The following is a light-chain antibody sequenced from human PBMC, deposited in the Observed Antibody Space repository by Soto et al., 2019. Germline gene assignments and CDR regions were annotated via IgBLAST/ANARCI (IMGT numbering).Light chain of an antibody. CDR1: QSISSW. CDR3: QQYESYSPWT. CDR2: DAS. Sequence: DIQMTQSPSALSSCVGDRATITCRASQSISSWLAWYQQKPGKAPKLLIYDASTLQSGVPSRYSGSGSGTEFTLTISNLQPDDFATYYCQQYESYSPWTFGQGTKVDI. J-gene: IGKJ1*01. V-gene: IGKV1-5*01.